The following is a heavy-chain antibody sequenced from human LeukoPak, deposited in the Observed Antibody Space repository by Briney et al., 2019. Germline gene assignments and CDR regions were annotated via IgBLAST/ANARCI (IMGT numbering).Heavy chain of an antibody. J-gene: IGHJ5*01. CDR2: INPNSGNT. D-gene: IGHD1-1*01. CDR3: ARVRVYNWNHGGWFDP. CDR1: GYTLTGYY. V-gene: IGHV1-2*02. Sequence: ASVKVSCKASGYTLTGYYMHWVRQTPGQGLEWMGWINPNSGNTNYAQKFQGRVTMTRDTSTKTAYMEVRRLRSDDTAVYYCARVRVYNWNHGGWFDPWGQGTQVTVS.